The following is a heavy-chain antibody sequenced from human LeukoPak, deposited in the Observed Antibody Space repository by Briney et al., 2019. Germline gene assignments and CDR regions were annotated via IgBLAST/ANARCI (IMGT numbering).Heavy chain of an antibody. D-gene: IGHD4-17*01. CDR3: ARQREDYGDYLLYYFDY. CDR1: GGSISSSSYY. Sequence: PETLSLTCTVSGGSISSSSYYWGWIRQPPGKGLEWIGSIYYSGSTYYNPSLKSRVTISVDTSKNQFSLKLSSVTAADTAVYYCARQREDYGDYLLYYFDYWGQGTLVTVSS. V-gene: IGHV4-39*01. CDR2: IYYSGST. J-gene: IGHJ4*02.